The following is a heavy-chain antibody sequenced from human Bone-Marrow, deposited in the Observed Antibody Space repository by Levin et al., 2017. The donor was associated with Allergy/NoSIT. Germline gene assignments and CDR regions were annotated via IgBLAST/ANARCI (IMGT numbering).Heavy chain of an antibody. V-gene: IGHV4-59*01. J-gene: IGHJ6*02. Sequence: PSETLSLTCTVSGGSISSYYWSWIRQPPGKGLEWIGYIYYSGSTNYNPSLKSRVTISVDTSKNQFSLKLSSVTAADTAVYYCARDRGITIFGVVGYGMDVWGQGTTVTVSS. CDR3: ARDRGITIFGVVGYGMDV. CDR1: GGSISSYY. CDR2: IYYSGST. D-gene: IGHD3-3*01.